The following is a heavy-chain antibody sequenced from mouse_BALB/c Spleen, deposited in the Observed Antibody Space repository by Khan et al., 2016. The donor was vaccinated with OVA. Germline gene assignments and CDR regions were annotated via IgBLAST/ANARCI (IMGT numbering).Heavy chain of an antibody. CDR1: GYSITSGYG. CDR3: ARTARIKY. J-gene: IGHJ2*01. D-gene: IGHD1-2*01. V-gene: IGHV3-2*02. Sequence: EVKLEESGPGLVKPSQSLSLTCTVTGYSITSGYGWNWIRQFPGNKLEWMGYISYSGSTNYNPSLKSRISITRDTSKNQFFLQFNSVTTEETATYYCARTARIKYWGQGNTLKVSS. CDR2: ISYSGST.